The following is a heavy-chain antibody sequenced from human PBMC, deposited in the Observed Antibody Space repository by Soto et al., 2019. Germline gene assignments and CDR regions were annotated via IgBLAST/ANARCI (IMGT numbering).Heavy chain of an antibody. Sequence: ASVKVSCKASGDTLTVYYMHWVRQARGQGLEWMGWINPNSGATNYAQKFQGRVTMTRDTSISTAYMDLSRLRSDDTAVYYCAGGVLSGTYYNWFDPWGQGTLVTVSS. J-gene: IGHJ5*02. CDR3: AGGVLSGTYYNWFDP. D-gene: IGHD1-26*01. V-gene: IGHV1-2*02. CDR1: GDTLTVYY. CDR2: INPNSGAT.